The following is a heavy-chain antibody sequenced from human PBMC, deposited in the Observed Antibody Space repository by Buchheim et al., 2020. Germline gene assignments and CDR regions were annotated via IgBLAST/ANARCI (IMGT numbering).Heavy chain of an antibody. V-gene: IGHV3-30*03. D-gene: IGHD1-26*01. CDR1: GFAFSTFG. Sequence: QEELVESGGGVVHPGSSLRLSCAVAGFAFSTFGMHWVRQAPGKGLEWVAAISYSGNNNFYAESVKGRFTISRDNFKNTLHLLMNSLRPEDTAVYYCARGSPKWTPHYFDFWGQGTL. CDR2: ISYSGNNN. J-gene: IGHJ4*02. CDR3: ARGSPKWTPHYFDF.